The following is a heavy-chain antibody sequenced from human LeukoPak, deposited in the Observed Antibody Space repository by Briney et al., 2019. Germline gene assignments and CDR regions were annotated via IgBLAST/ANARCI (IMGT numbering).Heavy chain of an antibody. Sequence: GGSLRLSCAASGFTFSSYAMSWVRQAPGKGLEWVSAISGSGGSTYYADSVKGRFTISRDNSKNTLYLQMNSLRAEDTAVYYCAKVWGGSRFLEWLLLLEYWGQGTLVTVSS. CDR2: ISGSGGST. V-gene: IGHV3-23*01. CDR1: GFTFSSYA. J-gene: IGHJ4*02. CDR3: AKVWGGSRFLEWLLLLEY. D-gene: IGHD3-3*01.